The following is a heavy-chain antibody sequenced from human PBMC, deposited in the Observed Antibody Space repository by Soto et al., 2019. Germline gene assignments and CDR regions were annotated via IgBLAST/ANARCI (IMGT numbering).Heavy chain of an antibody. V-gene: IGHV3-33*01. D-gene: IGHD5-18*01. CDR2: IWSDGNNK. J-gene: IGHJ4*02. CDR1: GFMFSNHG. Sequence: GESLKISCAASGFMFSNHGMHWVRQAPGKGLEWVAVIWSDGNNKYYADSVKGRFTISRDNAKNSLYLQMNSLRAEDTAVYYCARESGYSYGYPDYWGQGTLVTVSS. CDR3: ARESGYSYGYPDY.